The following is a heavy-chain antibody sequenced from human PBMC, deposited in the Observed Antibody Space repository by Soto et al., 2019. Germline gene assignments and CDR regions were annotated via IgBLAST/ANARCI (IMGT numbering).Heavy chain of an antibody. V-gene: IGHV1-69*01. D-gene: IGHD5-18*01. CDR3: ARDHQLGYSYGWDYYGMDV. Sequence: QVQLVQSGAEVKKPGSSVKVSCKASGGTFSSYAISWVRQAPGQGLEWMGGIIPIFGTANYAQKFQGRVTITADESTSTAYMELSSLRSEDPAVYYCARDHQLGYSYGWDYYGMDVWGQGTTVTVSS. J-gene: IGHJ6*02. CDR2: IIPIFGTA. CDR1: GGTFSSYA.